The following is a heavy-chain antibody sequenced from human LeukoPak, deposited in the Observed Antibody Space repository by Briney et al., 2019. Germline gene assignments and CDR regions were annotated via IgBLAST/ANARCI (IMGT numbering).Heavy chain of an antibody. J-gene: IGHJ2*01. D-gene: IGHD2-15*01. CDR1: GFTFSSYA. V-gene: IGHV3-23*01. CDR3: AKKVADIVVVVAAWYFDP. CDR2: ISGSGGST. Sequence: GGSLRLSCVASGFTFSSYAMSWVRQAPGKGLEWVSAISGSGGSTYYADPVKGRFTISRDNSKNTLYLQMNSLRAEDTAVYYCAKKVADIVVVVAAWYFDPWGRGTLVTVSS.